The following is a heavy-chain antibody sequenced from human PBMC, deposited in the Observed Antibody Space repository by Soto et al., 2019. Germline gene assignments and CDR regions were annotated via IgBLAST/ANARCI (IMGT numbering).Heavy chain of an antibody. Sequence: SWEACGVGLESCARRWVRQATGQGLGWMGGIFAIFGTANYAQKFQGRVTITADKSTSTAYMELSSLRSEDTSVHYCARNSRRMTGLAVRGQ. CDR1: GVGLESCA. V-gene: IGHV1-69*06. J-gene: IGHJ6*01. D-gene: IGHD6-13*01. CDR2: IFAIFGTA. CDR3: ARNSRRMTGLAV.